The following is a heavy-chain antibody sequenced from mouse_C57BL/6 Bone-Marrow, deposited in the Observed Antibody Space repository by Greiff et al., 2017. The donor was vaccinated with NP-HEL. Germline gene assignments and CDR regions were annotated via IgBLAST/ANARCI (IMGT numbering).Heavy chain of an antibody. D-gene: IGHD2-12*01. J-gene: IGHJ4*01. Sequence: EVKVEESGPGLVKPSQSLSLTCSVTGYSITSGYYWNWIRQFPGNKLEWMGYISYDGSNNYNPSLKNRISITRDTSKNQFFLKLNSVTTEDTATYYCAREKYSCYAMDYWGQGTSVTVSS. CDR1: GYSITSGYY. CDR2: ISYDGSN. CDR3: AREKYSCYAMDY. V-gene: IGHV3-6*01.